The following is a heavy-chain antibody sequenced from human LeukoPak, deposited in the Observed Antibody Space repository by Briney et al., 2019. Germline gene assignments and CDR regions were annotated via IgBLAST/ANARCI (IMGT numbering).Heavy chain of an antibody. CDR3: AKGASSERGMIVVVITSYFDY. V-gene: IGHV3-23*01. D-gene: IGHD3-22*01. CDR1: GFTFSSYA. CDR2: ISGSGGST. J-gene: IGHJ4*02. Sequence: PGGSLRLSCAASGFTFSSYAMSWVRQAPGKGLEWVSAISGSGGSTYYADSVKGRFTISRDNSKNTLYLQMNSLRAEDTAVYYCAKGASSERGMIVVVITSYFDYWGQGTLVTVSS.